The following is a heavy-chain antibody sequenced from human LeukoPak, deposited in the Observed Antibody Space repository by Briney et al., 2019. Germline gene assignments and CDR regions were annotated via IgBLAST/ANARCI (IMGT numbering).Heavy chain of an antibody. D-gene: IGHD6-19*01. V-gene: IGHV4-34*01. Sequence: TSETLSLTCAAYGGSFSGYYWSWIRQPPGKGLEWIGEINHSGSTNYNPSLKSRVTISVDTSKNQFSLKLSSVTAADTAVYYCARGYVAVATGGRWFDPWGQGTLVTVSS. CDR2: INHSGST. J-gene: IGHJ5*02. CDR3: ARGYVAVATGGRWFDP. CDR1: GGSFSGYY.